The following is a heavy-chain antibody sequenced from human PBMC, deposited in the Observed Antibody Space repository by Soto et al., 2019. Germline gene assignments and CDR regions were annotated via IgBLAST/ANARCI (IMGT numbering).Heavy chain of an antibody. V-gene: IGHV4-59*01. CDR3: ARAIFYGDYFYYYYGMDV. CDR2: IYYSGST. CDR1: GGSISSYY. D-gene: IGHD4-17*01. Sequence: PSETLSLTCTVSGGSISSYYWSWIRQPPGKGLEWIGYIYYSGSTNYNPSLKSRVTISVDTSKNQFSLKLSSVTAADTAVYYCARAIFYGDYFYYYYGMDVWGQGTTVTVSS. J-gene: IGHJ6*02.